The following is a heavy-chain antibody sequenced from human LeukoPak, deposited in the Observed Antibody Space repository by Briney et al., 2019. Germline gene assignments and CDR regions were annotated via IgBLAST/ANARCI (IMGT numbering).Heavy chain of an antibody. V-gene: IGHV1-46*01. CDR3: ASNIATREFDY. J-gene: IGHJ4*02. CDR1: GYTFTSYY. Sequence: ASVKVSCKASGYTFTSYYMHWVRQAPGQGLEWMGIINPSGGSTSYAQKFQGRVTMTRDTSTSTAYMELSSLRSEDTAVYYCASNIATREFDYWGQGTLVTVSS. CDR2: INPSGGST. D-gene: IGHD1-26*01.